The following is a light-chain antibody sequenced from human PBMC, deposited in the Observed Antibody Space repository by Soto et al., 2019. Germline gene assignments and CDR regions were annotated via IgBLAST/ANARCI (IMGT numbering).Light chain of an antibody. V-gene: IGKV3-20*01. J-gene: IGKJ1*01. Sequence: EIVLTQSPGTLSLFPGEGATLSCRSSQSISSNFLAWYQQKRGQAPRLLIHGASNRATGIPDRFSGSGSGTDFTLTITRLEPEDFAVYYCQQYGGSPRTFGQGTKVDIK. CDR3: QQYGGSPRT. CDR2: GAS. CDR1: QSISSNF.